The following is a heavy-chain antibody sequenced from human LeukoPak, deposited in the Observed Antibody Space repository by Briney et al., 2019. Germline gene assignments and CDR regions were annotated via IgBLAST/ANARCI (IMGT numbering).Heavy chain of an antibody. CDR1: GGSISSYY. CDR2: IYYSGST. V-gene: IGHV4-59*08. D-gene: IGHD6-13*01. J-gene: IGHJ2*01. CDR3: ARHIGIAAAWNLINWYFDL. Sequence: PSETLSLTCTVPGGSISSYYWSWIRQPPGKGLEWIGYIYYSGSTNYNPSLKSRVSISVDTSKKQFSLKLSSVTAEDTAVYYCARHIGIAAAWNLINWYFDLWGRGTLVTVSS.